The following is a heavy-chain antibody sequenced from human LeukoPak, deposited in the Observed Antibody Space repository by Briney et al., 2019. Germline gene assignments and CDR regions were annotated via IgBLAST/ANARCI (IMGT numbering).Heavy chain of an antibody. CDR1: VFTISSYT. CDR2: ISSSGSYM. J-gene: IGHJ4*02. D-gene: IGHD2-2*01. Sequence: KPGGSLRLSCVVSVFTISSYTMNWVRQAPGRGLEWVSSISSSGSYMFYADSVKGRFTISRDNAKNSLYLQMNSLRAEDTAVYYCAREWGPAAMAHTLNWDQGTLVTVSS. V-gene: IGHV3-21*01. CDR3: AREWGPAAMAHTLN.